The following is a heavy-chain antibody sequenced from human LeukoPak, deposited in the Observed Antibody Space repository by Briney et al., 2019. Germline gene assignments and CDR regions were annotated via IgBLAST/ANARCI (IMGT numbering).Heavy chain of an antibody. J-gene: IGHJ4*02. CDR2: IYHSGST. D-gene: IGHD3-22*01. CDR1: GGFNTHYY. Sequence: SETLPLTCSVSGGFNTHYYWTWIRQPPGKELEWIGYIYHSGSTKYNPSLKSRVTISVDTSKNHFSLKLSSVTAADTAVYYCARGQWLPVFDFWGQGTLVTVSS. CDR3: ARGQWLPVFDF. V-gene: IGHV4-59*01.